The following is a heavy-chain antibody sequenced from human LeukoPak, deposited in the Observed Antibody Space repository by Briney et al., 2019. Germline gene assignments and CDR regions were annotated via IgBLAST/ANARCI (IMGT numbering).Heavy chain of an antibody. CDR1: GGSFSGYY. CDR2: INHSGST. J-gene: IGHJ5*02. Sequence: SETLSLTCAVYGGSFSGYYWSWIRQPPGKGLERIGEINHSGSTNYNPSLKSRVTISVDTSKNQFSLKLSSVTAADTAVYYCARTRQLGRGWFDPWGQGTLVTVSS. V-gene: IGHV4-34*01. D-gene: IGHD6-6*01. CDR3: ARTRQLGRGWFDP.